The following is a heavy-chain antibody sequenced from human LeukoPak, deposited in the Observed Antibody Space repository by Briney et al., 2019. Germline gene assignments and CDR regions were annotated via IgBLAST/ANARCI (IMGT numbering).Heavy chain of an antibody. V-gene: IGHV4-4*07. CDR1: GGSISNYY. CDR3: SRGARHNYNSVAYFDP. CDR2: IYTSGST. J-gene: IGHJ5*02. D-gene: IGHD1-20*01. Sequence: SETLSLTRTVSGGSISNYYWSWIRQPAGKGLEWIGRIYTSGSTSYNPSLKSRATMSVDTSKNQFSLKLSSVTAADTAVYYCSRGARHNYNSVAYFDPWGQGTLVTVSS.